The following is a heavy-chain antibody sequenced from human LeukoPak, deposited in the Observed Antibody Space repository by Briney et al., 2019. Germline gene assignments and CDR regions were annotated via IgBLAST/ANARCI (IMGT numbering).Heavy chain of an antibody. J-gene: IGHJ3*02. CDR1: GGSISSSSGNC. Sequence: PSETLSLTCAVSGGSISSSSGNCWTWVRQPPGKGLEWIGEIYHSGSTNYNPSPKSRVTISVDTSKNQSSLKLSSVTAADTAVYYCARLSYGDYDNDAFDIWGQGTMVTVSS. D-gene: IGHD4-17*01. CDR2: IYHSGST. V-gene: IGHV4-4*02. CDR3: ARLSYGDYDNDAFDI.